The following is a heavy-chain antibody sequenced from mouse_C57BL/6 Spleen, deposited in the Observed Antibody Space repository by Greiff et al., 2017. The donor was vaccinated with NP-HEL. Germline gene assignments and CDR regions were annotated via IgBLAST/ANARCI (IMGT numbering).Heavy chain of an antibody. CDR3: TRSEGHFDY. Sequence: QVQLQQSGAELVRPGASVTLSCKASGYTFTDYEMHWVKQTPVHGLEWIGAIDPETGGTAYNQKFKGKAILTADKSSSTAYMELRSLTSEDSAVYYCTRSEGHFDYWGQGTTLTVSS. V-gene: IGHV1-15*01. CDR1: GYTFTDYE. CDR2: IDPETGGT. J-gene: IGHJ2*01.